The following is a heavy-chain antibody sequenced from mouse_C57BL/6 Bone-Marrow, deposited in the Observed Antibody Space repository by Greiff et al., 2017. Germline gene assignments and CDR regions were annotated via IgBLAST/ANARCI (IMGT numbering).Heavy chain of an antibody. D-gene: IGHD1-1*01. V-gene: IGHV5-17*01. Sequence: EVQRVESGGGLVKPGGSLKLSCAASGFTFSDYGMHWVRQAPEQGLEWVAYISSGSSTIYYADTVKGRFPISRDNAKNTLFLQMTSLRSEDTAMYYCARGTTVARHYYAMDYWGQGTSVTVSS. CDR2: ISSGSSTI. CDR1: GFTFSDYG. J-gene: IGHJ4*01. CDR3: ARGTTVARHYYAMDY.